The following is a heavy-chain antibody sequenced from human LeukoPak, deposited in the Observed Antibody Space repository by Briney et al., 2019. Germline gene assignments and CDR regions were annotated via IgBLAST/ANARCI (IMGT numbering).Heavy chain of an antibody. CDR2: ISAYNGNT. CDR3: AGIPVFGVVLHQEPV. V-gene: IGHV1-18*01. J-gene: IGHJ6*03. CDR1: GYTFTSNG. D-gene: IGHD3-3*01. Sequence: GASVKVSCKTSGYTFTSNGISWVRQAPGQGLEWMGWISAYNGNTNYAQKFQGRLTITADISTNTVYMELSSLRFDDTAVYFCAGIPVFGVVLHQEPVWGKGTTVTVSS.